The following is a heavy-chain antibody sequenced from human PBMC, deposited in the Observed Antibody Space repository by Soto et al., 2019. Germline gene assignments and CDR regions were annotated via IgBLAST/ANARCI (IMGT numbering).Heavy chain of an antibody. CDR1: GFTFSSYA. V-gene: IGHV3-30-3*01. J-gene: IGHJ6*02. D-gene: IGHD6-19*01. CDR2: ISYDGSNK. Sequence: VGSLRLSCAASGFTFSSYAMHWVRQAPGKGLEWVAVISYDGSNKYYADSVKGRFTISRDNSKNTLYLQMNSLRAEDTAVYYCARGIKWLVPYYYYYGMDVWGQGTTVTVSS. CDR3: ARGIKWLVPYYYYYGMDV.